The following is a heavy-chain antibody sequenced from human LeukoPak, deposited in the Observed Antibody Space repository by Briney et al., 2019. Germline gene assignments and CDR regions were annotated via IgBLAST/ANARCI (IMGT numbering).Heavy chain of an antibody. Sequence: SETLSLTCTVSGGSISSGGYYWSWIRQPPGKGLEWIGYIYHSGSTYYNPSLKSRVTISVDRSKNQFSLKLSSVTAADTAVYYCARIGIVGATAFDYWGQGTLVTVSS. V-gene: IGHV4-30-2*01. CDR3: ARIGIVGATAFDY. D-gene: IGHD1-26*01. CDR2: IYHSGST. CDR1: GGSISSGGYY. J-gene: IGHJ4*02.